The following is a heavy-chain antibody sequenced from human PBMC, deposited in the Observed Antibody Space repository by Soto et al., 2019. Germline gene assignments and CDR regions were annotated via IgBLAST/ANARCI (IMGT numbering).Heavy chain of an antibody. D-gene: IGHD6-19*01. CDR2: IYYSGTT. J-gene: IGHJ4*02. Sequence: SETLSLTCAVSGYSISSSNWWGWIRQPPGKGLEWIGYIYYSGTTYYNPSLKSRVTISVDTSKNQFSLKLNSVTAADTAVYYCARLRSGPDSGWWWAFDYWGQGTLVTVSS. CDR3: ARLRSGPDSGWWWAFDY. V-gene: IGHV4-28*01. CDR1: GYSISSSNW.